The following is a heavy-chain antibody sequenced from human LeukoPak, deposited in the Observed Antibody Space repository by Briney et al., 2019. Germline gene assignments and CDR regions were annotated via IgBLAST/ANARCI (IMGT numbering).Heavy chain of an antibody. CDR3: ARGDVDFGDYFDY. Sequence: GGSLRLSCAASGFTFSSYCMNWVRQAPGKGLEWVANINQDASEKDYVDSVKGRFTISRDTAKNSLFLQMNSLRAEDTAVYYCARGDVDFGDYFDYWGQGTLVTVSS. J-gene: IGHJ4*02. D-gene: IGHD3-10*01. CDR1: GFTFSSYC. V-gene: IGHV3-7*01. CDR2: INQDASEK.